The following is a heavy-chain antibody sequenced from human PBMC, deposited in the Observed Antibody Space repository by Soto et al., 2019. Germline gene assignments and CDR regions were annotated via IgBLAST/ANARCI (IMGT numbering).Heavy chain of an antibody. CDR1: GFTFSSYA. Sequence: PGGSLRLCCAASGFTFSSYAMHWVRQAPGKGLEWVAVISYDGSNKYYADSVKGRFTISRDNSKNTLYLQMNSLRAEDTAVYYCARDRRSSGWTYYYGMDVWGQGTTVTVSS. D-gene: IGHD6-19*01. V-gene: IGHV3-30-3*01. J-gene: IGHJ6*02. CDR3: ARDRRSSGWTYYYGMDV. CDR2: ISYDGSNK.